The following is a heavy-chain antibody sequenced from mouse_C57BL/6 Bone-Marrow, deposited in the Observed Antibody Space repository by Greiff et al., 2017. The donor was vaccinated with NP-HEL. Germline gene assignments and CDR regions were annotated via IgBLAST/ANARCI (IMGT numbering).Heavy chain of an antibody. V-gene: IGHV1-81*01. Sequence: QVQLQQSGAELARPGASVKLSCKASGYTFTSYGISWVKQRTGQGLEWIGEIYPRSGNTYYNEKFKGKATLTADKSSSTAYMELRSLTSEDSAVYFCARDFYGSSYWFAYWGQGTLVTVSA. CDR2: IYPRSGNT. D-gene: IGHD1-1*01. J-gene: IGHJ3*01. CDR3: ARDFYGSSYWFAY. CDR1: GYTFTSYG.